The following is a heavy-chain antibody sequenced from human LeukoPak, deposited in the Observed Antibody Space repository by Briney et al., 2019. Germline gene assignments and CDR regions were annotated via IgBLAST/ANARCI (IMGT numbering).Heavy chain of an antibody. V-gene: IGHV3-30*18. CDR1: GSTFSSYG. CDR3: AKDASPTVTTAYWYFDL. Sequence: GGSLRLSCAASGSTFSSYGMHWVRQAPGKGLEWVAVILYDGSNKYYADSVKGPFTISRDNSKNTLYLQMNSLRAEDTAVYYCAKDASPTVTTAYWYFDLWGRGTLVTVSS. CDR2: ILYDGSNK. J-gene: IGHJ2*01. D-gene: IGHD4-17*01.